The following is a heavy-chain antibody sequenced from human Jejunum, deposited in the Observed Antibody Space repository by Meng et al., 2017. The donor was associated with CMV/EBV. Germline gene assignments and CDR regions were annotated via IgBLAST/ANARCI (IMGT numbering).Heavy chain of an antibody. D-gene: IGHD3-3*01. CDR2: INPGGGST. Sequence: YYVHWVRQATEQGLEWMGIINPGGGSTSYAQNFRGRVTMTRDTSTSTVYMELSSLRSEDTAVYYCARDLASRTYDDFWSGFNGMDVWGQGTTVTVSS. J-gene: IGHJ6*02. CDR3: ARDLASRTYDDFWSGFNGMDV. V-gene: IGHV1-46*01. CDR1: YY.